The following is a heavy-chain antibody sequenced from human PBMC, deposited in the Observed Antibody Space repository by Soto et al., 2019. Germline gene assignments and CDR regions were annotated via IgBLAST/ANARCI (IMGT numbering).Heavy chain of an antibody. CDR3: ARGAKNIYAMDV. Sequence: GGSLRLSCAASGFAFSTYWMHWVRQAPGKGLLWVARIKFDGSSTYSADSVKGRFTISRDDAKNTLYLQMNGLRVDDTAVYYCARGAKNIYAMDVWGQGTTVTVAS. V-gene: IGHV3-74*01. CDR2: IKFDGSST. J-gene: IGHJ6*02. CDR1: GFAFSTYW. D-gene: IGHD3-16*01.